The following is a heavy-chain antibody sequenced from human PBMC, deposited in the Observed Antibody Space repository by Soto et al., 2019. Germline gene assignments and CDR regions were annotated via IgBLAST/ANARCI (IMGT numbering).Heavy chain of an antibody. CDR1: GFTVSNYW. V-gene: IGHV3-7*03. J-gene: IGHJ4*02. CDR2: INKDGSQK. Sequence: XLRLSCAASGFTVSNYWMTWVRQAPGKGLEWVANINKDGSQKNYVDSVKGRFTIARDNGQNSLSLQINSLRVEDTAVYYCVRELGLAYWGQGALVTVSS. CDR3: VRELGLAY. D-gene: IGHD7-27*01.